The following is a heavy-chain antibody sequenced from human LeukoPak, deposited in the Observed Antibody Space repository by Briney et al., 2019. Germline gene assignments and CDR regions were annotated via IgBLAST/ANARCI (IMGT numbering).Heavy chain of an antibody. CDR1: GFTFSSYS. D-gene: IGHD2-15*01. Sequence: GGSLRLSCAASGFTFSSYSMNWVRQAPGKGLEWVSYISSSSTTIYYADSVKDRFTISRDNAKNSLYLQMNSLRAEDTAVHYCARGKVVVAATLFDYWGQGTLVTVSS. CDR3: ARGKVVVAATLFDY. CDR2: ISSSSTTI. J-gene: IGHJ4*02. V-gene: IGHV3-48*01.